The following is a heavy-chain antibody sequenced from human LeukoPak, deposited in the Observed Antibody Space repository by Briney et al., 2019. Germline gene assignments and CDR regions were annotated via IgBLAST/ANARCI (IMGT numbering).Heavy chain of an antibody. J-gene: IGHJ4*02. CDR2: IIPIFGTA. Sequence: SVKVSCKASGGTFSSYAISWVRQAPGQGLEWMGGIIPIFGTANYAQKVQGRVTITADDSTSTAYLELSSLRSEDTAVYYCARGRISVGKNSNTFDYWGQGTRVTVSS. D-gene: IGHD2/OR15-2a*01. V-gene: IGHV1-69*13. CDR3: ARGRISVGKNSNTFDY. CDR1: GGTFSSYA.